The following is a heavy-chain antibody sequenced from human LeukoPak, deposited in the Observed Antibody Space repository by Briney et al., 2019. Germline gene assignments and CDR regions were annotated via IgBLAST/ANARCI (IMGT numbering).Heavy chain of an antibody. CDR2: INHSGST. D-gene: IGHD3-16*02. V-gene: IGHV4-34*01. CDR1: GGSFSGYY. Sequence: PSETLSLTCAVYGGSFSGYYWSWIRQPPGKGLEWIGEINHSGSTNYNPSLKSRVTISVDTSKNQFSLKLSSVTAADTAVYYCARGTHHYVWGSYPMPRWFDPWGRGTLVTVSS. CDR3: ARGTHHYVWGSYPMPRWFDP. J-gene: IGHJ5*02.